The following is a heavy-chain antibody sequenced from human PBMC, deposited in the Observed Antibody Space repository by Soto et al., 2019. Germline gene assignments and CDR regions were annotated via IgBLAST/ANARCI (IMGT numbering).Heavy chain of an antibody. D-gene: IGHD3-3*01. Sequence: SETLSLTCTVSGGSISSSSYYWGWIRQPPGKGLEWNGSIYYSGSTYYNPSLKSRVTISVDTSKNQFSLKLSSVTAADTAVYYCARDFWSGQYYYGMDVWGQATTVTVYS. J-gene: IGHJ6*02. CDR3: ARDFWSGQYYYGMDV. CDR2: IYYSGST. CDR1: GGSISSSSYY. V-gene: IGHV4-39*02.